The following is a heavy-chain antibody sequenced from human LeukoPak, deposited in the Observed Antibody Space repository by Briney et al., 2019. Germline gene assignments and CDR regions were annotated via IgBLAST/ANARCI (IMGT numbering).Heavy chain of an antibody. D-gene: IGHD4-17*01. CDR1: GYNFTNYW. CDR3: ASSSDYGDYYFDN. J-gene: IGHJ4*02. CDR2: IYPGDSDT. V-gene: IGHV5-51*01. Sequence: GESLKISCKGSGYNFTNYWIGWVRQMPGKGLEWMGIIYPGDSDTRYSPSFQGQVTISADRSITTAYLQWSSLKASDTAMYYCASSSDYGDYYFDNWGQGTLVTVSS.